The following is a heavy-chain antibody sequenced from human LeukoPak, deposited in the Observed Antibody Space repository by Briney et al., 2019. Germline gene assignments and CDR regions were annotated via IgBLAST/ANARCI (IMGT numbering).Heavy chain of an antibody. CDR3: ARDPRY. V-gene: IGHV3-53*01. CDR1: GXTVSSNY. CDR2: IYSGGST. J-gene: IGHJ4*02. Sequence: QTGGSLRLSCAASGXTVSSNYVSWVRQAPGKGLEWVSAIYSGGSTYYAESVKGRSTISRDNSKNTLYLQMNSLRAEDTAVYYCARDPRYWGQGTLVTVSS.